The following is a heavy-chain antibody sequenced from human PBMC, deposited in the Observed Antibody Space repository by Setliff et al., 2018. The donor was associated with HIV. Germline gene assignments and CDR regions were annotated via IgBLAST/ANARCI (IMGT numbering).Heavy chain of an antibody. CDR1: GGSISSYY. CDR2: MHTSGST. Sequence: SETLSLTCTVSGGSISSYYWSWIRQPAGKGLEWIGRMHTSGSTTYNPSLRSRVTISIDTSKNQFSLNLRSVTAADTAVYYCARDPPGYGDSKDYWGQGKLVTVSS. D-gene: IGHD4-17*01. CDR3: ARDPPGYGDSKDY. V-gene: IGHV4-4*07. J-gene: IGHJ4*02.